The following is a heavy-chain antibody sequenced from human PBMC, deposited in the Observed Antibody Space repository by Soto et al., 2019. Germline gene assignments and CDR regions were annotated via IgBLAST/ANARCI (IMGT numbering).Heavy chain of an antibody. CDR2: IYHSGST. CDR1: GGSISSGGYS. Sequence: SETLSLTCAVSGGSISSGGYSWSWIRQPPGKGLEWIGYIYHSGSTYYNPSLKSRVTISVDRPKNQFSLKLSSVTAADTAVYYCASGLVTTLHYWGQGTLVTVS. D-gene: IGHD4-17*01. V-gene: IGHV4-30-2*01. CDR3: ASGLVTTLHY. J-gene: IGHJ4*02.